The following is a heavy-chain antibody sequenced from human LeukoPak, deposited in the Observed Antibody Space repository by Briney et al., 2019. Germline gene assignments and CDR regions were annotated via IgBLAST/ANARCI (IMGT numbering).Heavy chain of an antibody. J-gene: IGHJ5*02. Sequence: SETLSLTCTVSGGSISSYYWGWIRQPPGKGLEWIGYIYYSGSTNYNPSLKSRVTISVDTSKNQFSLKLSSVTAADTAVYYCASSPSGYYLGNWFDPWGQGTLVTVSS. CDR3: ASSPSGYYLGNWFDP. CDR1: GGSISSYY. D-gene: IGHD3-22*01. CDR2: IYYSGST. V-gene: IGHV4-59*01.